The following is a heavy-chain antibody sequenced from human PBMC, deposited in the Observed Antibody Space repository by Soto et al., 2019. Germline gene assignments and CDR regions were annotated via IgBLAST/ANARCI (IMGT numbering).Heavy chain of an antibody. CDR1: GFTFSSYA. D-gene: IGHD2-15*01. J-gene: IGHJ4*02. Sequence: QVQLLESGGGLVQPGRSLRLSCAASGFTFSSYAMHWVRQAPGKGLEWVSVISYDGSNTYYADSVKGRFTISRDNSKNTLYLHMNSLRAEDTAVYYCARVPYSSGRAHFDYWGQGTLVSVSS. CDR3: ARVPYSSGRAHFDY. CDR2: ISYDGSNT. V-gene: IGHV3-30-3*01.